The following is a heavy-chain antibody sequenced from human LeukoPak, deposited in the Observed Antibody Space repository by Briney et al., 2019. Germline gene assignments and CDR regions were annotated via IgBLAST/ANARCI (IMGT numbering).Heavy chain of an antibody. CDR1: GGSFSGYY. Sequence: PSETLSLTCAVYGGSFSGYYWSWIRQPPGKGLEWIGEINHSGSTNYNPSLKSRVTISVGTSKNQFSLNLRSVTAADTAVYYCARYVPVRTGTTRASFDYWGQGTLVTVSS. V-gene: IGHV4-34*01. CDR2: INHSGST. D-gene: IGHD1-1*01. J-gene: IGHJ4*02. CDR3: ARYVPVRTGTTRASFDY.